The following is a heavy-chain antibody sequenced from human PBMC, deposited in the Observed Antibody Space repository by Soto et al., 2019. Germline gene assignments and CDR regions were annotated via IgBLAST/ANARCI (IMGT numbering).Heavy chain of an antibody. V-gene: IGHV4-61*08. D-gene: IGHD6-13*01. CDR2: IYYSGST. CDR1: GGSISSGGYY. CDR3: ARQMYSSSWVYFDY. J-gene: IGHJ4*02. Sequence: SETLSVTCTVAGGSISSGGYYWSWIRQHPGKGLEWIGYIYYSGSTNYNPSLKSRVTISVDTSKNQFSLKLSSVTAADTAVYYCARQMYSSSWVYFDYWGQGTLVPVSS.